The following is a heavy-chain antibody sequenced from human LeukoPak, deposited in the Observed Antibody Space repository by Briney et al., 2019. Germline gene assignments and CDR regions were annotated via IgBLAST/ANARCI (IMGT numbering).Heavy chain of an antibody. CDR2: INPNGGST. V-gene: IGHV1-46*01. CDR1: GYTFTSYY. D-gene: IGHD6-19*01. Sequence: ASVKVSCKASGYTFTSYYMHWVRQAPGQGLEWMGIINPNGGSTSYAQKFQGRVTMARDMSTSTVCMELGSLRSEDTAVYYCARASGWYERGPDYYYYYMDVWGKGTTVTVSS. J-gene: IGHJ6*03. CDR3: ARASGWYERGPDYYYYYMDV.